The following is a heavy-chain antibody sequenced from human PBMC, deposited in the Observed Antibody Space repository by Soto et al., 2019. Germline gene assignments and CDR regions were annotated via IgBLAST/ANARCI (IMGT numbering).Heavy chain of an antibody. Sequence: QVQLVQSGAEVKKSGSSVKVSCKASGGTFSSYAISWVRQAPGQGLEWMGGIIPIFGTANYAQKFQGRVTITADXXKXTXSMELSSLRSEDTAVYYCARRGGYCSGGSCYSAFDIWGQGTMVTVSS. CDR3: ARRGGYCSGGSCYSAFDI. D-gene: IGHD2-15*01. CDR2: IIPIFGTA. CDR1: GGTFSSYA. J-gene: IGHJ3*02. V-gene: IGHV1-69*12.